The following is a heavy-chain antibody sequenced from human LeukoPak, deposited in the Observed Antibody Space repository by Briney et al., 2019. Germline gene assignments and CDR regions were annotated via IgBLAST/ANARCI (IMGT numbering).Heavy chain of an antibody. CDR1: GGSISSSSYY. Sequence: PSETLSLTCTVSGGSISSSSYYWGWIRQPPGKGLEWIGYIYYSGSTNYNPSLKSRVTISVDTSKNQFSLKLSSVTAADTAVYYCARYYGRMDVWGKGTTVTNSS. CDR3: ARYYGRMDV. J-gene: IGHJ6*04. V-gene: IGHV4-61*05. D-gene: IGHD2/OR15-2a*01. CDR2: IYYSGST.